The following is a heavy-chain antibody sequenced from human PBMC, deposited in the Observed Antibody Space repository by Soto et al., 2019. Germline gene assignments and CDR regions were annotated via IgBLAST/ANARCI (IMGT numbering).Heavy chain of an antibody. V-gene: IGHV3-21*01. Sequence: NPGGSLRLSCAASGFTFSSYSMNWVRQAPGKGLEWVSSISSSSSYIYYADSVKGRFTISRDNAKNSLYLQMNSLRAEDTAVYYCAKVPLQDDYGDYEGTYYYYGMDVWGQGTTVTVSS. CDR3: AKVPLQDDYGDYEGTYYYYGMDV. D-gene: IGHD4-17*01. CDR2: ISSSSSYI. CDR1: GFTFSSYS. J-gene: IGHJ6*02.